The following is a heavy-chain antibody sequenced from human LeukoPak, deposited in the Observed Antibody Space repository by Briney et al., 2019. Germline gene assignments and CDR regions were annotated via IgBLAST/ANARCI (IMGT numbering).Heavy chain of an antibody. CDR3: ARPSWYGGNSPGWFDP. V-gene: IGHV5-51*01. D-gene: IGHD4-23*01. Sequence: GESLKISCKGSGYRFTSYWIGWVRQMPGKGLEWMGIIYPGDSDTRYSPSFQGQVTISADKSISTAYLQWSSLKASDTAMYYCARPSWYGGNSPGWFDPWGQGTLVTVSS. CDR1: GYRFTSYW. J-gene: IGHJ5*02. CDR2: IYPGDSDT.